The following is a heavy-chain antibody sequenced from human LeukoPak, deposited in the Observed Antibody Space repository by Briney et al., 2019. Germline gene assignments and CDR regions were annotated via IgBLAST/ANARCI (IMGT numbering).Heavy chain of an antibody. V-gene: IGHV3-53*01. CDR1: XFIVXTXX. CDR3: ARELWFGELLSTY. CDR2: IYNDDRT. J-gene: IGHJ4*02. Sequence: LXLXXAAXXFIVXTXXMSWVRQAPGKXLEGVSIIYNDDRTYYADSVKGRFTISRDSSKNTLYLQMSSLTAEDTAVYYCARELWFGELLSTYWGQGTLVTVSS. D-gene: IGHD3-10*01.